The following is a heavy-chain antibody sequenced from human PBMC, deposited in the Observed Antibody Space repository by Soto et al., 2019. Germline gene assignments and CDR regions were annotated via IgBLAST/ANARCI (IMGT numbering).Heavy chain of an antibody. CDR2: ISAYNGNT. J-gene: IGHJ1*01. D-gene: IGHD3-22*01. Sequence: SVKVSCKASGYTCTTYGITWVRQGPGQWLEWMGWISAYNGNTSYAQKVQGRVTMTTDTSTSTAYMELRSLRSDDTAVYYCARAVDYYDSSGYYTHEYFQHWGQGTLVTVPQ. CDR1: GYTCTTYG. V-gene: IGHV1-18*01. CDR3: ARAVDYYDSSGYYTHEYFQH.